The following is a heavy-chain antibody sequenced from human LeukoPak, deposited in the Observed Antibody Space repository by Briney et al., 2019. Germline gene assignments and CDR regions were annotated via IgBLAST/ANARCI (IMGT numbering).Heavy chain of an antibody. Sequence: TGESLRLSCAASGFTVSSNYMSWVHQAPGKGLYWVSVIYSGGNTYYADSVKDRFTISRDNSNNTLYLQMSSLRAEDTAVYYCARGDGSPDAFDIWGQGTTVTVSS. CDR1: GFTVSSNY. CDR2: IYSGGNT. D-gene: IGHD3-10*01. J-gene: IGHJ3*02. V-gene: IGHV3-66*01. CDR3: ARGDGSPDAFDI.